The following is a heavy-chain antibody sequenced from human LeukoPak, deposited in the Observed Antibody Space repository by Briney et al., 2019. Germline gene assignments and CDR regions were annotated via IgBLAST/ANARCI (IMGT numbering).Heavy chain of an antibody. CDR1: GYTFTDYY. Sequence: ASVKVSCKASGYTFTDYYIHWVRQAPGQGLEWMGWINPNSGGTNYAQKFQGRVTMTRDTSITTAYMELSRLRSDDTAVYYCLQHELDYWGQGTLVTVSS. CDR3: LQHELDY. D-gene: IGHD1-1*01. V-gene: IGHV1-2*02. J-gene: IGHJ4*02. CDR2: INPNSGGT.